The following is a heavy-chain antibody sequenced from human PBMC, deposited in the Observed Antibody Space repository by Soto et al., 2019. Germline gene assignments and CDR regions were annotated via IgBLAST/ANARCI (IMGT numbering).Heavy chain of an antibody. V-gene: IGHV4-34*01. CDR2: MSHSGGT. CDR3: ARVERGTATTVVDAFDI. Sequence: QVQLQQWGAGLLKPSETLSLTCAVFGGSVNSGNYYWSWIRQPPGKGLEWIGKMSHSGGTHFNPSLKRRVTISVDTSKNQFSLKMSSVTAADAALYYCARVERGTATTVVDAFDIWGPGTMVTVSS. J-gene: IGHJ3*02. D-gene: IGHD1-1*01. CDR1: GGSVNSGNYY.